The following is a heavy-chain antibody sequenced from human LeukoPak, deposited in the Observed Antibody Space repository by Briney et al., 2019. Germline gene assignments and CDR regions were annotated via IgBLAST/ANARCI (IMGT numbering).Heavy chain of an antibody. V-gene: IGHV3-7*03. J-gene: IGHJ4*02. CDR1: GFTFSGYC. Sequence: GGSLRLSCAASGFTFSGYCMSSVRQAPGKGLEWVADIKQAGSEKYYVDSVKGRFTISRDNAKNSLYLQMNSLRAEDTAVYYCARGIAWFGELSPYFDYWGQGTLVTVSP. CDR3: ARGIAWFGELSPYFDY. CDR2: IKQAGSEK. D-gene: IGHD3-10*01.